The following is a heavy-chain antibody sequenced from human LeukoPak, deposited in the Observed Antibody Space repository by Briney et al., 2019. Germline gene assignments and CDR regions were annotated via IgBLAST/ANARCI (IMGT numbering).Heavy chain of an antibody. J-gene: IGHJ4*02. V-gene: IGHV7-4-1*02. Sequence: AASVKVSCKTSGYTFTNNAINWVRQAPGQGLEWMGWINTNTGNPTYAQGFFTGRYVFSLDTSASTAYLQINGLKADDTAVYYCGRHPRLGIRGYTYGYIDHWGQGTLLTVAS. CDR3: GRHPRLGIRGYTYGYIDH. D-gene: IGHD5-18*01. CDR1: GYTFTNNA. CDR2: INTNTGNP.